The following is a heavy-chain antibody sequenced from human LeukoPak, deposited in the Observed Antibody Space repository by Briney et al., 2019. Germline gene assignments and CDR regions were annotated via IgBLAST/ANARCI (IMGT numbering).Heavy chain of an antibody. CDR3: ARLWGGSVSPVSSDWFDP. Sequence: SETLSLTCTVSGGSISSSSYYWGWIRQPPGKGLEWIGSIYYSGSTYYNPSLKSRVTISVDTSKNQFSLKLSSVTAADTAVYYCARLWGGSVSPVSSDWFDPWGQGTLVTVSS. V-gene: IGHV4-39*01. CDR2: IYYSGST. D-gene: IGHD5-12*01. J-gene: IGHJ5*02. CDR1: GGSISSSSYY.